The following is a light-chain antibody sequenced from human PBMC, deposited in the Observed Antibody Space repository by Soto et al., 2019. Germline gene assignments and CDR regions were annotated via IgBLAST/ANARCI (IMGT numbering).Light chain of an antibody. CDR3: QLYHIWPPWT. Sequence: EIEMTQSPATLSVSPGERATLSCRSSQSVGRKLAWYQQKPGQAPRLLIYDASNRAMGVPARFSGSGSGTEFTLSISSLLSEDVTFYHCQLYHIWPPWTFGQGTKVEI. CDR1: QSVGRK. J-gene: IGKJ1*01. V-gene: IGKV3-15*01. CDR2: DAS.